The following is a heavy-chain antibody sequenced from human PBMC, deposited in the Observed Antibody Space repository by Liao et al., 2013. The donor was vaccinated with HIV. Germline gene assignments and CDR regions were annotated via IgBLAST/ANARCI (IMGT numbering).Heavy chain of an antibody. J-gene: IGHJ5*02. Sequence: QLQLQESGPGLVKPSETLSLTCTVSGVSISNTDYYWAWIRQPPGKGPGVDWEAFIIVGAPTTICSLKSRLTVSVDTSKNQFSLRMTSVTAADTAVYFCARDSDSSGRFDPSGPREPVVTVSS. D-gene: IGHD6-19*01. CDR2: FIIVGAP. CDR3: ARDSDSSGRFDP. CDR1: GVSISNTDYY. V-gene: IGHV4-39*07.